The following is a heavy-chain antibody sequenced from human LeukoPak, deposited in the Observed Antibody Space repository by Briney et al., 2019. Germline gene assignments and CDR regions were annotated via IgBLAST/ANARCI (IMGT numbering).Heavy chain of an antibody. Sequence: GGSLRLSCAASGFTFSSYSMNWVRQAPGKGLELVSSISSSSSYIYYADSVKGRFTISRDDATNSLYLQMNSLRAEDTAVYYCARAWGSGSYYRGSDYWGQGTLVTVSS. J-gene: IGHJ4*02. V-gene: IGHV3-21*01. CDR2: ISSSSSYI. CDR3: ARAWGSGSYYRGSDY. CDR1: GFTFSSYS. D-gene: IGHD3-10*01.